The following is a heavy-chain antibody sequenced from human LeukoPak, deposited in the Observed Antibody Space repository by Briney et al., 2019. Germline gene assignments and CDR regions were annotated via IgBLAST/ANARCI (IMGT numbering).Heavy chain of an antibody. D-gene: IGHD2-2*01. CDR2: FYYSGNT. J-gene: IGHJ4*02. CDR3: ARGGSDIVVVPAATGGPRIVH. Sequence: SETLSLTCTVSGGSISSSSYYWGWIRQPPGKGLEWIGSFYYSGNTYYNPSLKSRVPISVDTSKNQFSLKLSSVTAADTAVYYCARGGSDIVVVPAATGGPRIVHWGEGTLVTVSS. CDR1: GGSISSSSYY. V-gene: IGHV4-39*07.